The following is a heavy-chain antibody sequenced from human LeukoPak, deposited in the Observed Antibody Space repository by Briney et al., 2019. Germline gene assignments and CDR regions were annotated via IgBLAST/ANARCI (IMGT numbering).Heavy chain of an antibody. J-gene: IGHJ6*02. D-gene: IGHD2-2*01. V-gene: IGHV1-2*06. CDR1: GYTFTGYY. Sequence: ASVKVSFKAVGYTFTGYYMHWVGQAPGQGLEWVGRINPNSGGESYAQEFMGSVTMTSDMSISTAYMELSRMRSDDTAVYYCAREKVRQSGMDVWGQGTTVTVSS. CDR2: INPNSGGE. CDR3: AREKVRQSGMDV.